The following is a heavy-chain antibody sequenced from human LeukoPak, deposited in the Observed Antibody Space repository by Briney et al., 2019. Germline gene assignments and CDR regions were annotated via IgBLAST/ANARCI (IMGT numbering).Heavy chain of an antibody. CDR2: ISGGGLST. J-gene: IGHJ4*02. V-gene: IGHV3-23*01. Sequence: PGGSLRLSCGAPDYNIGTYAVTWVRQVPGKGLEWVSGISGGGLSTYYARSVKGRFTISRDTAKNTFYLEMNSLGADDTALYYCAKDRTSGPGEAARILDYWGQGILVTVSS. D-gene: IGHD6-6*01. CDR3: AKDRTSGPGEAARILDY. CDR1: DYNIGTYA.